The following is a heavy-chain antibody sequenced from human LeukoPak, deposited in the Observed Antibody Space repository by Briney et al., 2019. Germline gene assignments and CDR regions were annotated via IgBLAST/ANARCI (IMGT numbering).Heavy chain of an antibody. D-gene: IGHD3-9*01. CDR2: IYYSGST. Sequence: SETLPLTCTVSGGSISSYYWSWIRQPPGKGLEWIGYIYYSGSTNYNPSLKSRVTISVDTSKNQFSLTLSSVTAADTAVYYCARGGDILTGFGMDVWGQGTTVTVSS. CDR1: GGSISSYY. CDR3: ARGGDILTGFGMDV. J-gene: IGHJ6*02. V-gene: IGHV4-59*01.